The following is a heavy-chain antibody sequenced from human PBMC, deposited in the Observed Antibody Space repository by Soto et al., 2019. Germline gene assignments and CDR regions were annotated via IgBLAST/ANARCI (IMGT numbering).Heavy chain of an antibody. V-gene: IGHV3-74*01. CDR1: GFSFSSYW. Sequence: EVQLVESGGGLVQPGGSLRLSCAASGFSFSSYWMHWVRQVPGKGLVWVSHINSDGTITIYADSVKGRFTISRDNGKNTLSLQMSSLRAEDTAVYYCVRDGGGSYRRHFDYWGQGTLVTVSS. J-gene: IGHJ4*02. CDR3: VRDGGGSYRRHFDY. CDR2: INSDGTIT. D-gene: IGHD1-26*01.